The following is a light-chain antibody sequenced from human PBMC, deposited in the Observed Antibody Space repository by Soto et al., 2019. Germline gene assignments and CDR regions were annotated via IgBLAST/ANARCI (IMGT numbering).Light chain of an antibody. V-gene: IGKV3-15*01. CDR1: QSVSRN. CDR2: GAS. CDR3: QQYNNWPLYT. J-gene: IGKJ2*01. Sequence: EIVMTQSPATLSVPPGERATLSCRASQSVSRNLAWYQQKPGQAPRLLIYGASTRATGIPARFSGSGSGTEFTLTISSLQSEDFAVYYCQQYNNWPLYTFGQGTKLEIK.